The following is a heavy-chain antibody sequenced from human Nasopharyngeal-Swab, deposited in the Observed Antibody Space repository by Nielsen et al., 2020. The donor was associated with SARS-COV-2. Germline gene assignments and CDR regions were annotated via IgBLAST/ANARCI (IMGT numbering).Heavy chain of an antibody. D-gene: IGHD3/OR15-3a*01. V-gene: IGHV2-70*13. CDR2: IDWEDDR. CDR3: ARIPPLDYHFDS. Sequence: SGPTLAKPTQTLTLTCTFPGFLLSTSAMCVSWIRQPPGKALEWLALIDWEDDRYYSTSLKARLTLSKDTSKNQVVLTMTNMDPVDTATYYFARIPPLDYHFDSWSQGTLVTVSS. CDR1: GFLLSTSAMC. J-gene: IGHJ4*02.